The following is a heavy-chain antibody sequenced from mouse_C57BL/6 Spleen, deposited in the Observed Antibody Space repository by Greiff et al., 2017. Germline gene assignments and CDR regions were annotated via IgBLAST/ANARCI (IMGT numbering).Heavy chain of an antibody. CDR3: ARSGNYEDYAMDY. Sequence: QVQLQQSGPGLVQPSQSLSITCTVSGFSLTSYGVHWVRQSPGKGLEWLGVIWSGGSTDYNAAFISRLSTSKDNSTSQVFFKMNSLQADDTAIYYCARSGNYEDYAMDYWGQGTSVTVSS. CDR2: IWSGGST. CDR1: GFSLTSYG. V-gene: IGHV2-2*01. J-gene: IGHJ4*01. D-gene: IGHD2-1*01.